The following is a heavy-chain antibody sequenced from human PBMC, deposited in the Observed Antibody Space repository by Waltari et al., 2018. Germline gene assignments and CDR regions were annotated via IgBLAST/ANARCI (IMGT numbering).Heavy chain of an antibody. CDR2: INHSGST. CDR1: GGSFSGYY. CDR3: ARGVLCGSTTCYLGYGMDV. V-gene: IGHV4-34*01. J-gene: IGHJ6*02. Sequence: QVQLQQWGAGLLKPSETLSLTCAVYGGSFSGYYWSWIRQPPGKGLEWIGEINHSGSTNYNPSLKSRVTMSVDTSKNQFSLKLSSVTAADTAVYYCARGVLCGSTTCYLGYGMDVWGQGTTVTVSS. D-gene: IGHD2-2*01.